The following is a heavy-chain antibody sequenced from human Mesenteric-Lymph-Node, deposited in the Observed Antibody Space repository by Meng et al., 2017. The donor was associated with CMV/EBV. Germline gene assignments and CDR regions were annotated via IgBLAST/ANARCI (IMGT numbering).Heavy chain of an antibody. Sequence: GESLKISCAASGFTFSSYDMHWVRQATGKGLEWVSAIGTAGDTYYPGSVKGRFTISRENAKNSLYLQMNSLRAGDTAVYYCARDRRYYSNYYYYYGMDVWGQGTTVTVSS. D-gene: IGHD4-11*01. CDR3: ARDRRYYSNYYYYYGMDV. CDR2: IGTAGDT. V-gene: IGHV3-13*01. J-gene: IGHJ6*02. CDR1: GFTFSSYD.